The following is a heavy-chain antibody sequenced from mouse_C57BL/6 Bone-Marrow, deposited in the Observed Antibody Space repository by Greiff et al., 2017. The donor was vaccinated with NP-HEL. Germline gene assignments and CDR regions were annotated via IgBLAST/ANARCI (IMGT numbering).Heavy chain of an antibody. D-gene: IGHD2-4*01. V-gene: IGHV1-81*01. CDR3: ARCDYDEGSRCAMDY. Sequence: QVQLQQSGAELARPGASVKLSCKASGYTFTSYGISWVKQRTGQGLEWIGEIYPRSGNTYYNEKFKGQATLTADKSSSTAYMELRSLTSEDSAVYFCARCDYDEGSRCAMDYWGQGTSVTVSS. J-gene: IGHJ4*01. CDR2: IYPRSGNT. CDR1: GYTFTSYG.